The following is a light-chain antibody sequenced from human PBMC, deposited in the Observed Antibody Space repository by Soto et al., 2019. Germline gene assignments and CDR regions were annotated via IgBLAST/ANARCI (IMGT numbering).Light chain of an antibody. Sequence: QSALTQRPSASGSPGQSVTISCTGTRHDVGGWNYVSWYQQHPGKVPKLLIFEVTRRPSGVPDRFSGSKSGNTAYLTVSGLRTEDEAHYYCCSYDVSNVVLFGGGTKLTVL. J-gene: IGLJ3*02. CDR1: RHDVGGWNY. CDR2: EVT. V-gene: IGLV2-8*01. CDR3: CSYDVSNVVL.